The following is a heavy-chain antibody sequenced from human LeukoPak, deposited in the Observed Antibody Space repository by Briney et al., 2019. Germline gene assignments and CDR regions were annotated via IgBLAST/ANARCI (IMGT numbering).Heavy chain of an antibody. D-gene: IGHD1-26*01. J-gene: IGHJ5*02. V-gene: IGHV4-34*01. CDR1: GGSFSGYY. CDR2: INHSGGT. Sequence: SETLSLTCAVYGGSFSGYYWSWIRQPPGKGLEWIGEINHSGGTNCNPSLKSRVTLSIDLSKNQLSLKLTSVTAADTAVYFCARGQEATTGQLPDWFDPWGRGTLVTVSS. CDR3: ARGQEATTGQLPDWFDP.